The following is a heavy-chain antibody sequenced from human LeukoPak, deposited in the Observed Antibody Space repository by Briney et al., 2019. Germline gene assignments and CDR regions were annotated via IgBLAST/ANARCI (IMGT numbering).Heavy chain of an antibody. Sequence: GGSLRLSCAASGFTFSNLPMSSVRQAPGKGLEWVSAISGPGGSTYYVDSVMDRFTISRDNSKNTLYLQMNSLRAEDTAVYYCGPTLGYNYYMDVWGKGTTVTVSS. D-gene: IGHD3-10*01. CDR1: GFTFSNLP. CDR3: GPTLGYNYYMDV. CDR2: ISGPGGST. J-gene: IGHJ6*03. V-gene: IGHV3-23*01.